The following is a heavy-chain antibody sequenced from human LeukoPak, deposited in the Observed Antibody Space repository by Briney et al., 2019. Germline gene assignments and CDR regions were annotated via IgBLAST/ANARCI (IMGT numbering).Heavy chain of an antibody. CDR1: GFTFSSYS. Sequence: GGSLRLSCAASGFTFSSYSMSWVRQAPGKGLEWVSAISGSGGSTYYADSVKGRFTISRDNAKNSLYLQMNSLRAEDTAVYYCARRITMVRGVTPYYFDYWGQGTLVTVSS. CDR2: ISGSGGST. D-gene: IGHD3-10*01. V-gene: IGHV3-21*01. CDR3: ARRITMVRGVTPYYFDY. J-gene: IGHJ4*02.